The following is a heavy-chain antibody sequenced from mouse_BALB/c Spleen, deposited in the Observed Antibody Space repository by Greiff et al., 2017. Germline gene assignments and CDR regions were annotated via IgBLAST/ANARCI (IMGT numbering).Heavy chain of an antibody. J-gene: IGHJ2*01. Sequence: EVQLVESGGGLVQPGGSRKLSCAASGFTFSSYAMSWVRQTPEKRLEWVASISSGGSTYYPDSVKGRFTISRDNARNILYLQMSSLRSEDTAMYYCARRGYGNFYFDYWGQGTTLTVSS. V-gene: IGHV5-6-5*01. CDR2: ISSGGST. D-gene: IGHD2-10*02. CDR1: GFTFSSYA. CDR3: ARRGYGNFYFDY.